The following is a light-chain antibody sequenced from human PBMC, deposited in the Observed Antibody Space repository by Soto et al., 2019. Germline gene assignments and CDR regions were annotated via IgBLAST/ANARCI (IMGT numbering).Light chain of an antibody. V-gene: IGKV3-15*01. CDR3: QQYNDWPRT. CDR2: GAS. CDR1: QIVSSY. J-gene: IGKJ1*01. Sequence: EIVMTQSPATLSVSPVERAILSCRASQIVSSYLAWYQQKPGQAPRLLIYGASTRATGIPARFSGSGSGTEFTLTISSLQSEDFAIYYCQQYNDWPRTFGQGTKVDI.